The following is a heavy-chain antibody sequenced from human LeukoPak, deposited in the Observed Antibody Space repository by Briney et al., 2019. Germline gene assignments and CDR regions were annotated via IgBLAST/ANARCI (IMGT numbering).Heavy chain of an antibody. J-gene: IGHJ4*02. V-gene: IGHV1-2*02. CDR2: INPNSGGT. Sequence: GASVKVSCKASGYTFTGYYMHWVRQAPGQGLEWMGWINPNSGGTNYAQKFQGRVTMTRDTSISTAYMELSRLRSDGTAVYYCARGHLEYYDILTGFDYWGQGTLVTVSS. D-gene: IGHD3-9*01. CDR3: ARGHLEYYDILTGFDY. CDR1: GYTFTGYY.